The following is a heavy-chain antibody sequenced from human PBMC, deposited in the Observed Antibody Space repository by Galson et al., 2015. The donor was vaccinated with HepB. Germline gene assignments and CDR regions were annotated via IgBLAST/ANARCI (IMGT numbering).Heavy chain of an antibody. CDR1: GFTFGDYA. CDR3: TRDALIVVVPAAMERRSAFDY. CDR2: IRSKAYGGTT. D-gene: IGHD2-2*01. J-gene: IGHJ4*02. V-gene: IGHV3-49*03. Sequence: SLRLSCAASGFTFGDYAMSWFRQAPGKGLEWVGFIRSKAYGGTTEYAASVKGRFTISRDDSKSIAYLQMNSLKTEDTAVYYCTRDALIVVVPAAMERRSAFDYWGQGTLVTVSS.